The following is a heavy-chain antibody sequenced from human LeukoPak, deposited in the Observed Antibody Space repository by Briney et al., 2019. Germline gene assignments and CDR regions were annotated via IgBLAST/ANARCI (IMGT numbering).Heavy chain of an antibody. CDR2: IEKDGSER. Sequence: PGGSLRLSRAVSGFTFSSHWMSWVRQAPGKGLEWVANIEKDGSERYYVDSVKGRFTISRDNAKNSLYLQMNSLRAEDTAVYYCARDAAGEDYWGQGTLVTVSS. J-gene: IGHJ4*02. CDR1: GFTFSSHW. D-gene: IGHD6-13*01. CDR3: ARDAAGEDY. V-gene: IGHV3-7*03.